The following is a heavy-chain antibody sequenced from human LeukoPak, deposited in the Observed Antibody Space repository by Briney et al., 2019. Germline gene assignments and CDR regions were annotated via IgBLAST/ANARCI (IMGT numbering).Heavy chain of an antibody. Sequence: GASVKVSCKASGYTFTSYDINWVRQATGQGLEWMGWMNPNSGNTGYAQKFQGRVTMTRNTSISTAYMELSSLRSEDTAVYYCARGEYGDSYYYYYYGMDVWGQGTTVTVSS. CDR2: MNPNSGNT. CDR1: GYTFTSYD. CDR3: ARGEYGDSYYYYYYGMDV. J-gene: IGHJ6*02. V-gene: IGHV1-8*01. D-gene: IGHD4-17*01.